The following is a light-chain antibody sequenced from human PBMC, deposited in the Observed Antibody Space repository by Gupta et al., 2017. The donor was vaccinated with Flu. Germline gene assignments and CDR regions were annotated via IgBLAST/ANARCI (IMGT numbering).Light chain of an antibody. J-gene: IGLJ2*01. Sequence: GQTARITCGGNNIGSKSVHWYQQKPGQAPVLVVYEDSDRPSGIPERFSGSNSGNTATLTISRVEAGDEADYYCQVWDSSSDHVVFGGGTKLTVL. CDR2: EDS. CDR3: QVWDSSSDHVV. V-gene: IGLV3-21*02. CDR1: NIGSKS.